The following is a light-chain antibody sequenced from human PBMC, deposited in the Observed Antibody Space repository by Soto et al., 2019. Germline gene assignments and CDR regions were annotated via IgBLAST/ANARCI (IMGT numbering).Light chain of an antibody. CDR1: SGHSDYA. CDR3: QTWDTGIRV. Sequence: QPVLTQSPSASASLGASVKLTCTLSSGHSDYAIAWHQQQAEKGPRYLMKIKSDGSHNKGDGIPDRFSGSRSGAERYLTISSLQSEDEADYYCQTWDTGIRVFGGGTKVTVL. J-gene: IGLJ3*02. CDR2: IKSDGSH. V-gene: IGLV4-69*01.